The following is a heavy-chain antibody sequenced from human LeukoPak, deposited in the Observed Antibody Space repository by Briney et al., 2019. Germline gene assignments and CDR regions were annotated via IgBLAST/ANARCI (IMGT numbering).Heavy chain of an antibody. CDR1: GGSISSGGYY. CDR2: IYHSGST. V-gene: IGHV4-30-2*01. D-gene: IGHD3-3*01. CDR3: ARATIFGVVTDDY. J-gene: IGHJ4*02. Sequence: PSETLSLTCTVSGGSISSGGYYWSWIRQPPGKGLEWIGYIYHSGSTCYNPSLKRRVTISVDRSKNQLSLKLTSVTAADTAVYYCARATIFGVVTDDYWGQGTLVTVST.